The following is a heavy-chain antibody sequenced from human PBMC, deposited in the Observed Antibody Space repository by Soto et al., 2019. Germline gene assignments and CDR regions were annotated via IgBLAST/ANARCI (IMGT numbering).Heavy chain of an antibody. V-gene: IGHV4-31*03. CDR1: DGSSRSGVYY. CDR2: IYYSGST. Sequence: PLEPLSLTCTVSDGSSRSGVYYWSWIRQHPGKGLEWIGYIYYSGSTYYNPSLKSRVTISVDTSKNQFSLKLSSVTAADTAVYYCAGVTVKTGYFDYWGQGTLVTVSS. D-gene: IGHD4-17*01. J-gene: IGHJ4*02. CDR3: AGVTVKTGYFDY.